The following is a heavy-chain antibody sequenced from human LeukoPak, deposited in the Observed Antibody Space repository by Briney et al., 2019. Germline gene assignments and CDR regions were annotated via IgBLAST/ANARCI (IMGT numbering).Heavy chain of an antibody. J-gene: IGHJ5*02. CDR3: AKDLERSVGHTLSSTTCYGS. CDR2: ISAYNGNT. Sequence: GASVKVSCKASGYTFTSYGISWVRQAPGQGLEWMGWISAYNGNTNYAQKLQGRVTMTTDTSTSTAYMELRSLRSDDTAVYYCAKDLERSVGHTLSSTTCYGSWGQGTLVTVSS. V-gene: IGHV1-18*01. D-gene: IGHD2-2*01. CDR1: GYTFTSYG.